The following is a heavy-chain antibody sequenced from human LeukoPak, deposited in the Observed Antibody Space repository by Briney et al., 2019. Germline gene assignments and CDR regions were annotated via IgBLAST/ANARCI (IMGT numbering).Heavy chain of an antibody. J-gene: IGHJ4*02. CDR2: ISSSGSTI. D-gene: IGHD6-19*01. CDR1: GFTFSSYE. Sequence: PGGSLRLSCAASGFTFSSYEMNWVRQAPGKGLEWVSYISSSGSTIYYADSVKGRFTISRDNAKNSLYLQMNSLRAEDTAVYYCARRPYSSPLDSWGRGTRVTVSS. CDR3: ARRPYSSPLDS. V-gene: IGHV3-48*03.